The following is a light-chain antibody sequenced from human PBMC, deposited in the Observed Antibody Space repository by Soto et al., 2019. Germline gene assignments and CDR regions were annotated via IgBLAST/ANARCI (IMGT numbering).Light chain of an antibody. CDR1: SSDVGDSNY. CDR3: CSYAGGAYV. CDR2: DVT. J-gene: IGLJ1*01. Sequence: QSALTQPRSVSGSPGQSVTISCTGASSDVGDSNYVSWYQQHPGKAPKLMIYDVTKRPSGVPDRFSGSKSGNTASLTISGLQADDEADYYCCSYAGGAYVFGTGTKLTVL. V-gene: IGLV2-11*01.